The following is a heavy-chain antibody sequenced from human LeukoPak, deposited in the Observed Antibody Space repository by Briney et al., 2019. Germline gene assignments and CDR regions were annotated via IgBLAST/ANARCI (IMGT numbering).Heavy chain of an antibody. CDR3: TTEYYYDSSGYRTFDY. V-gene: IGHV3-15*01. J-gene: IGHJ4*02. CDR1: GFTFSNAW. Sequence: KPGGSLRLSGAASGFTFSNAWMSWVRQAPGTGLEWVGRIKSKTDGGTTDYAAPVKGRFTISRDDSKNTLYLQMNSLKTEDTAVYYCTTEYYYDSSGYRTFDYWGQGTLVTVSS. D-gene: IGHD3-22*01. CDR2: IKSKTDGGTT.